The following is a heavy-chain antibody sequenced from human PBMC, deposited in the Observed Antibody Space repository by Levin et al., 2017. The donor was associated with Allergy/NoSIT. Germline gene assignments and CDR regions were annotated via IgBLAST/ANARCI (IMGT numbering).Heavy chain of an antibody. Sequence: PRASVKVSCKASGYTFRVYGIIWVRQAPGEGLEWLGWISPNNGHTKVSHKVHGRVTMTTDASTTTAYLDIRSLTSDDTAVYYCARDLGTGWYDNAFEMWGQGTKVSVSS. CDR1: GYTFRVYG. J-gene: IGHJ3*02. CDR3: ARDLGTGWYDNAFEM. V-gene: IGHV1-18*01. CDR2: ISPNNGHT. D-gene: IGHD6-19*01.